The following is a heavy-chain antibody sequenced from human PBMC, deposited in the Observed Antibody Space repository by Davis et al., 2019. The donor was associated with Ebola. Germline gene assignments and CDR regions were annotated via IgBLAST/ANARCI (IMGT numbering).Heavy chain of an antibody. Sequence: MPSETLSLTCTVSSGSVSSGSYYWSWIRQPPGKRLEWIGYIYYNKNTKYNPSLKSRVTISIDTSKNQFSLNLNSVTAADTAVYYCARRPDPAYVNGMDVWGQGTRVNVSS. CDR2: IYYNKNT. CDR1: SGSVSSGSYY. CDR3: ARRPDPAYVNGMDV. V-gene: IGHV4-61*01. J-gene: IGHJ6*02. D-gene: IGHD1-14*01.